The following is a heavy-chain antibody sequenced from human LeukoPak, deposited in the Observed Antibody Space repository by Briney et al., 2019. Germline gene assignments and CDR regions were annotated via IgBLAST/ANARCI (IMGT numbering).Heavy chain of an antibody. J-gene: IGHJ4*02. CDR1: GFTFDDYA. CDR2: ISWNSGSI. V-gene: IGHV3-9*03. CDR3: AKETAARGYFDY. D-gene: IGHD6-6*01. Sequence: GGSLRLSCAASGFTFDDYAMHWVRHAPGKGLEWVSGISWNSGSIGYADSVKGRFTISRDNAKNSLYLQMNSLRAEDMALYYCAKETAARGYFDYWGQGTLVTVSS.